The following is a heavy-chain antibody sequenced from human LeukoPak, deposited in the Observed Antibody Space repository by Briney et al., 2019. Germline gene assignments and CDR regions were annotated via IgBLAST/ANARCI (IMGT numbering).Heavy chain of an antibody. D-gene: IGHD3-10*01. V-gene: IGHV3-48*03. CDR1: GFTFSSYE. J-gene: IGHJ4*02. CDR2: ISSSGSTI. CDR3: ARDGGPYGSGSYYPTHFDY. Sequence: GGSLRLSCAASGFTFSSYEMNWVRQAPGKGLEWVSYISSSGSTIYYADSVKGRFTISRDNAKNSLYLQMNSLRAEDTAVYYCARDGGPYGSGSYYPTHFDYWAREPWSPSPQ.